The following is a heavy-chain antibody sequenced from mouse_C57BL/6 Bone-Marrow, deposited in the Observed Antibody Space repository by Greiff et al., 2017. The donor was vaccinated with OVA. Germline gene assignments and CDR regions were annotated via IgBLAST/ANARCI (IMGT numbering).Heavy chain of an antibody. D-gene: IGHD1-1*01. CDR1: GYTFTDYY. CDR2: INPNNGGT. CDR3: ARRYEDYFDY. V-gene: IGHV1-26*01. Sequence: EVKLQQSGPELVKPGASVKISCKASGYTFTDYYMNWVKQSHGKSLEWIGDINPNNGGTSYNQKFKGKATLTVDKSSSTAYMELRSLTSEDSAVYYCARRYEDYFDYWGQGTTLTVSS. J-gene: IGHJ2*01.